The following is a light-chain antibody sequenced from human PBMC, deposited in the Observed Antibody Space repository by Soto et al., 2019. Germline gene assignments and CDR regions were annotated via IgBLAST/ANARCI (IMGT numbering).Light chain of an antibody. Sequence: DIQMTQSPSTLSASVGDRVTIICQASQDINNYLNWYQQKPGKAPKLLIYDASKLETGVPSRFSGSGSGTDFTFTISSLQPEDIATYYCQQYVDLPPTFGGGTKVDIK. CDR2: DAS. CDR3: QQYVDLPPT. CDR1: QDINNY. J-gene: IGKJ4*01. V-gene: IGKV1-33*01.